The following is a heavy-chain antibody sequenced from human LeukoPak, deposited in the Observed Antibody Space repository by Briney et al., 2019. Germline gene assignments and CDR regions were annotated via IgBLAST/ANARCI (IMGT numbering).Heavy chain of an antibody. CDR1: GGSISSGDYY. Sequence: TLSLTCTVSGGSISSGDYYWSWIRQPPGKGLEWIGYIYYSGSTYYNPSLKSRVTISVDTSKNQFSLKLSSVTAADTAVYYCARLGYCSSTSCFGFGLYYYYYYMDVWGKGTTVTVSS. CDR3: ARLGYCSSTSCFGFGLYYYYYYMDV. J-gene: IGHJ6*03. CDR2: IYYSGST. D-gene: IGHD2-2*01. V-gene: IGHV4-30-4*08.